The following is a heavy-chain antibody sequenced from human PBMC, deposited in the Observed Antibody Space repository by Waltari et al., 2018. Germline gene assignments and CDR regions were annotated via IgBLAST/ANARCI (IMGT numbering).Heavy chain of an antibody. D-gene: IGHD6-13*01. V-gene: IGHV4-34*01. J-gene: IGHJ3*02. CDR2: INHSGST. Sequence: QVQLQQWGAGLLKPSETLSLTCAVSGGSFSGYYWSWIRQPPGKGLEWIGEINHSGSTSDTPSLKSRVTISVDTSKNQFSLKLSSVTAADTAVYYGARLGYSSSWPDAFDIWGQGTMVTVSS. CDR1: GGSFSGYY. CDR3: ARLGYSSSWPDAFDI.